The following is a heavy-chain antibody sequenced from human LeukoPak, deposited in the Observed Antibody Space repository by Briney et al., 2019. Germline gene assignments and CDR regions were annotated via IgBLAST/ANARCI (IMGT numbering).Heavy chain of an antibody. D-gene: IGHD4-23*01. V-gene: IGHV3-15*01. CDR3: TTEFGGQGY. CDR2: IKTKTEGGTR. CDR1: GFTFSNVW. J-gene: IGHJ4*02. Sequence: KRGGSLRLSCAVSGFTFSNVWMSWGRQAPGKGLEWVGRIKTKTEGGTRDYAAPVKGRFSISGDDSKNTLYLQMSSLKTEDTAVYYCTTEFGGQGYWGQGTPGTVPA.